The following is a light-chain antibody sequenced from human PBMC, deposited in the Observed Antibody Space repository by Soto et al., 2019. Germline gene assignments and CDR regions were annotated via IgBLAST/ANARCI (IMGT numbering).Light chain of an antibody. V-gene: IGKV2-30*01. CDR3: MQGTHWPPYT. J-gene: IGKJ2*01. Sequence: DVVMTQSPLSLPVTLGQPASISCRSSQSLVYSDGNAYLNWFHRRPGQSPRRLIYKVSYRDSGVPDRFSGSGSGTDLTLKISRVEAEDVGVSYCMQGTHWPPYTFGQGTKLEIK. CDR2: KVS. CDR1: QSLVYSDGNAY.